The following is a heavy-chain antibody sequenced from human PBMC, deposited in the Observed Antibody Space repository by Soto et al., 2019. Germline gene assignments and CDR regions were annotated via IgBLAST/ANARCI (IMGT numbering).Heavy chain of an antibody. V-gene: IGHV3-9*01. CDR2: ISWNSGTI. CDR3: TKGRSTSCFAPVDY. J-gene: IGHJ4*02. CDR1: GFIFDDYA. Sequence: EVQLVESGGGLVQPGRSLRLSCAASGFIFDDYAMHWVWQAPGKGLEWVSSISWNSGTIVYADSVKGRFTISRDNAKNSLYLQMNSLRTVDTAFYYCTKGRSTSCFAPVDYWGQGTLVTVSS. D-gene: IGHD2-2*01.